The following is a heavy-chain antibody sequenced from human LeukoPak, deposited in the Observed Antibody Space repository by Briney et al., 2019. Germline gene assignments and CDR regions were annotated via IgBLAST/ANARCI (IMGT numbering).Heavy chain of an antibody. CDR2: ISSDGLST. Sequence: PGGPLRLSCSASEFKFDTYGMHWVRQTPGKGLEYVSGISSDGLSTYYANSVKGRFTISRDNAKNTLYLQMGSLKTEDMAVYYCARSTDGSAHFDYWGQGTLVTVFS. J-gene: IGHJ4*02. V-gene: IGHV3-64*01. CDR3: ARSTDGSAHFDY. CDR1: EFKFDTYG. D-gene: IGHD1-1*01.